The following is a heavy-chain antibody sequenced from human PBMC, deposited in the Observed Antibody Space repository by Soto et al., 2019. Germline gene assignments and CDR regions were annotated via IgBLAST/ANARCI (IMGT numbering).Heavy chain of an antibody. D-gene: IGHD7-27*01. CDR3: AKGGLGYGFDI. J-gene: IGHJ3*02. CDR2: ISGSGGST. Sequence: GGSLRLSCVASGLTFSSYAMSWVRQAPGKGPQWVSAISGSGGSTYYADSVKGRFTISRDNSKNTLYLQMNSLRAEDTAVYYCAKGGLGYGFDIWGQGTMVTVSS. V-gene: IGHV3-23*01. CDR1: GLTFSSYA.